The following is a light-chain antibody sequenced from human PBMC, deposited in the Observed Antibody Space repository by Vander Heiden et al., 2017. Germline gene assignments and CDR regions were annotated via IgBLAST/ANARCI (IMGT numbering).Light chain of an antibody. CDR2: EGT. Sequence: QSALTQPASVFGSPGQSITISCTGTSSDVVTYHLVSWYRQDPVKAPKLIIYEGTKRPSGSSNRFSGSKSGNPAALTIAGLQAGEEADYYCCSHAGSSTVEVVFGGGTKLTVL. CDR1: SSDVVTYHL. J-gene: IGLJ2*01. CDR3: CSHAGSSTVEVV. V-gene: IGLV2-23*03.